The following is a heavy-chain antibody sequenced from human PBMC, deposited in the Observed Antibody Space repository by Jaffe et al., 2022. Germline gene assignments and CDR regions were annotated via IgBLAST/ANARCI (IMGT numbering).Heavy chain of an antibody. CDR3: ARSSRPYYDYVWGSYRNDAFDI. D-gene: IGHD3-16*02. J-gene: IGHJ3*02. CDR1: GFTVSSNY. CDR2: IYSGGST. Sequence: EVQLVESGGGLVQPGGSLRLSCAASGFTVSSNYMSWVRQAPGKGLEWVSVIYSGGSTYYADSVKGRFTISRDNSKNTLYLQMNSLRAEDTAVYYCARSSRPYYDYVWGSYRNDAFDIWGQGTMVTVSS. V-gene: IGHV3-66*02.